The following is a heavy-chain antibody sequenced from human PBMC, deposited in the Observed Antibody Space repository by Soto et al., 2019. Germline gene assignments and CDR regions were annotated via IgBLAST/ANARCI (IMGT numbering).Heavy chain of an antibody. D-gene: IGHD3-9*01. CDR1: GFIFSNYA. Sequence: EVQLLESGGGLVQPGGSLRLSCAASGFIFSNYAMNWVRQAPGKGLEWVSAVGGNGLDTYYSDSVKGRFTIPRDNSKNTLDLQINRLRAEDTAVYYCAGRTGYPFDYWGQGTQVTVSS. V-gene: IGHV3-23*01. J-gene: IGHJ4*02. CDR3: AGRTGYPFDY. CDR2: VGGNGLDT.